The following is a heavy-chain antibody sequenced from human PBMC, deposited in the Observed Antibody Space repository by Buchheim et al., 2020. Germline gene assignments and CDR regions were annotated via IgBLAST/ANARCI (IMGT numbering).Heavy chain of an antibody. CDR1: GGSISSSSYY. J-gene: IGHJ6*02. CDR2: IYYSGST. Sequence: QLQLQESGPGLVKPSETLSLTCTVSGGSISSSSYYWGWIRQPPGKGLEWIGSIYYSGSTYYNPSPKSRVTISVDTSKNQFSLKLSSVTAADTAVYYCARRTRYDFWSGYYYYYGMDVWGQGTT. CDR3: ARRTRYDFWSGYYYYYGMDV. V-gene: IGHV4-39*01. D-gene: IGHD3-3*01.